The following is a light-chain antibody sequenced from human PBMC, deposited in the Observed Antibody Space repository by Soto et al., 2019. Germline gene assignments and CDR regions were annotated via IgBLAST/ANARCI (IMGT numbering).Light chain of an antibody. CDR1: QTVSSGY. V-gene: IGKV3-20*01. J-gene: IGKJ1*01. Sequence: EIVLTQSPGTLSLSPGERATLSCRASQTVSSGYLAWYQQKPGQAPRLLMYGTSTRATGIPDRFSGSGSGTDFSLTISRREPEDFAVYYCHQYGGSPTWTFGQGTKVEHK. CDR2: GTS. CDR3: HQYGGSPTWT.